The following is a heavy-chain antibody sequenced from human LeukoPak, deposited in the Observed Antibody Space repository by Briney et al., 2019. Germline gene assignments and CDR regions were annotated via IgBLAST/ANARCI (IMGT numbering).Heavy chain of an antibody. CDR2: IYPADSDT. D-gene: IGHD6-13*01. CDR3: ARRSPYSSSWYLDY. Sequence: GESLKISCKGSGYTFTSHWIGWVRQMPGKGLEWMGIIYPADSDTRYSPSFQGQVTISADKSISTAYLQWSSLKASDTAMYYCARRSPYSSSWYLDYWGQGTLVTVSS. CDR1: GYTFTSHW. V-gene: IGHV5-51*01. J-gene: IGHJ4*02.